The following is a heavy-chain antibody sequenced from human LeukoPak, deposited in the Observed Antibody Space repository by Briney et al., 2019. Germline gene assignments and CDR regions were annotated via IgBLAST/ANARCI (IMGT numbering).Heavy chain of an antibody. CDR2: ISGSGGST. CDR3: ARDQSYDSSGYYFGY. J-gene: IGHJ4*02. Sequence: GGSLRLSCAASGFIFSSYAMSWVRQAPGKGLEWVSTISGSGGSTYYADSVKGRFTISRDNSKNTVYLQMNSLRAEDTAVYYCARDQSYDSSGYYFGYWGQGTLVTVSS. V-gene: IGHV3-23*01. CDR1: GFIFSSYA. D-gene: IGHD3-22*01.